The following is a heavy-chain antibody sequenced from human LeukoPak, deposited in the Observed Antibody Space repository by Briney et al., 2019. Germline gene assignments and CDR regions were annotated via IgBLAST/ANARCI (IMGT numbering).Heavy chain of an antibody. D-gene: IGHD5-18*01. CDR3: ARGFRDTAMFLDF. J-gene: IGHJ4*02. CDR1: GFTFTGHE. CDR2: ISGSGSPS. V-gene: IGHV3-48*03. Sequence: PGGSLRLSCAASGFTFTGHEMNWVRQAPGKGLGWLSCISGSGSPSYYADSVKGRFTTSRDNAKNSLYLQMNSLRAEDTAIYYCARGFRDTAMFLDFWGKGTLVTVSS.